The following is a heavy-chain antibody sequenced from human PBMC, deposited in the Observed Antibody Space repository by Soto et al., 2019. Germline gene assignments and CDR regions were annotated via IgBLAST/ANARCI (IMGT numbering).Heavy chain of an antibody. Sequence: GGSLRLSCAAFGFDFNKYAMTWVRQAPGKGLQWVSSITSNGDSTYYADSVKGRFTTSRDNSKNTLYLQMNSLRADDTAVFYCAKDSPSYTTSPFYFDSWGQGTLVTV. J-gene: IGHJ4*02. D-gene: IGHD2-2*02. V-gene: IGHV3-23*01. CDR1: GFDFNKYA. CDR2: ITSNGDST. CDR3: AKDSPSYTTSPFYFDS.